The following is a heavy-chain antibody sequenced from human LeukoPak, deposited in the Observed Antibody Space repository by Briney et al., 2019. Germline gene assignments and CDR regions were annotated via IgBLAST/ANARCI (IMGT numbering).Heavy chain of an antibody. CDR2: TYYSGST. V-gene: IGHV4-59*08. Sequence: SETLSLTCTLPGXSISSYYWSWIRQPPGKGLEWIVYTYYSGSTNYTPHLKSRVTISVDTSKNQFSLKLSSVTGADTAVYYCASASASIAAQRSPFAVWYGMDVWGQGTTVTVSS. CDR3: ASASASIAAQRSPFAVWYGMDV. D-gene: IGHD6-25*01. J-gene: IGHJ6*02. CDR1: GXSISSYY.